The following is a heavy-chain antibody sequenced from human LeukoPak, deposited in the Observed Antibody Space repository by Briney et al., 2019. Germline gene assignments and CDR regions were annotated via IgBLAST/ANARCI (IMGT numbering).Heavy chain of an antibody. CDR1: GFTFGYHA. J-gene: IGHJ4*02. Sequence: PGRSLRLSCTASGFTFGYHAINWVRQAPGRGLEWVGFIRSQAYSGTTEYATSVKDRFTISRDDSKSIAYLQMNSLKTEGTAVYYCTRDIVSISQPYYFDYWGQGTLVTVSS. CDR2: IRSQAYSGTT. CDR3: TRDIVSISQPYYFDY. D-gene: IGHD2-2*01. V-gene: IGHV3-49*04.